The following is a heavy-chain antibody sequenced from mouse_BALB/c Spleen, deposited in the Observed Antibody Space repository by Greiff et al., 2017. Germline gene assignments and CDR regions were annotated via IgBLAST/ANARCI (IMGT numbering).Heavy chain of an antibody. CDR1: GFNIKDTY. CDR3: ARWGDSLLRLGRAMDY. Sequence: VQLQQSGAELVKPGASVKLSCTASGFNIKDTYMHWVKQRPEQGLEWIGRIDPANGNTKYDPKFQGKATITADTSSNTAYLQLSSLTSEDTAVYYCARWGDSLLRLGRAMDYWGQGTSVTVSS. CDR2: IDPANGNT. J-gene: IGHJ4*01. D-gene: IGHD1-2*01. V-gene: IGHV14-3*02.